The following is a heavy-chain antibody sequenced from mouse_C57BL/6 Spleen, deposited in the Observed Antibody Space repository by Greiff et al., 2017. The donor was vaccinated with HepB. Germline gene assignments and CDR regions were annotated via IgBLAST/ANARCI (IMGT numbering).Heavy chain of an antibody. V-gene: IGHV1-55*01. CDR3: ARRATTVFDY. CDR2: IYPGSGST. D-gene: IGHD1-1*01. CDR1: GYTFTSYW. Sequence: QVQLQQPGAELVKPGASVKMSCKASGYTFTSYWITWVKQRPGQGLEWIGDIYPGSGSTNYNEKFKSKATLTGDTSSSTAYMQLSSLTSEDSAVYYCARRATTVFDYWGQGTTLTVSS. J-gene: IGHJ2*01.